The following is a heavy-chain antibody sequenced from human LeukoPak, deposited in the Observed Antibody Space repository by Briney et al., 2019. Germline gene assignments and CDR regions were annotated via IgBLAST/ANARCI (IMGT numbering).Heavy chain of an antibody. CDR3: AKGATYYDFGSGSRYGDYFDY. V-gene: IGHV3-23*01. Sequence: GGTLSLSCAASGFTLSSYAMSCVRQAPGRGLEWVSAISGSGGSTYYADSVKGRFTISRHNSKNTLYLQMNSMRAEDKAVYCCAKGATYYDFGSGSRYGDYFDYWGQGTLVTVSS. CDR2: ISGSGGST. CDR1: GFTLSSYA. J-gene: IGHJ4*02. D-gene: IGHD3-3*01.